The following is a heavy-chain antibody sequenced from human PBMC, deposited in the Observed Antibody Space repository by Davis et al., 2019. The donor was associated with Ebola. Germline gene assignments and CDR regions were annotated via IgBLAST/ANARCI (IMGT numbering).Heavy chain of an antibody. V-gene: IGHV3-9*01. D-gene: IGHD6-19*01. CDR3: AKEGAWYGYYFDY. CDR1: GFTFSSYA. Sequence: PGGSLRLSCAASGFTFSSYAMHWVRQAPGKGLEWVSGISWNSGSIGYADSVKGRFTISRDNAKNSLYLQMNSLRAEDTALYYCAKEGAWYGYYFDYWGQGTLVTVSS. CDR2: ISWNSGSI. J-gene: IGHJ4*02.